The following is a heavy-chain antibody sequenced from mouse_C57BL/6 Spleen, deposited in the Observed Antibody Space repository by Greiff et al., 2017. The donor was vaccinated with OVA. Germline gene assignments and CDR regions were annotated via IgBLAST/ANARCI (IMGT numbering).Heavy chain of an antibody. V-gene: IGHV14-1*01. D-gene: IGHD1-1*01. J-gene: IGHJ2*01. Sequence: EVKLQQSGAELVRPGASVKLSCTASGFNIKDYYMHWVKQRPEQGLEWIGRIDPEDGDTEYAPKFQGKATMTADTSSNTAYLQLSSLTSEDTAVYYCTRDTTVVADYWGQGTTLTVSS. CDR2: IDPEDGDT. CDR3: TRDTTVVADY. CDR1: GFNIKDYY.